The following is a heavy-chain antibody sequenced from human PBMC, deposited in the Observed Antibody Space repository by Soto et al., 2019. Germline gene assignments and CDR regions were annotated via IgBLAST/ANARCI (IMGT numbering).Heavy chain of an antibody. CDR1: GFTFSSYA. V-gene: IGHV3-23*01. J-gene: IGHJ4*02. D-gene: IGHD3-22*01. Sequence: SLRLSCAASGFTFSSYAMSWVRQAPGKGLEWVSAISGSGGSTYYADSVKGRFTISRDNSKNTLYLQMNSLRAEDPAVYYCAKGGELDYYDSSGYYSYWGQGTLVTVSS. CDR3: AKGGELDYYDSSGYYSY. CDR2: ISGSGGST.